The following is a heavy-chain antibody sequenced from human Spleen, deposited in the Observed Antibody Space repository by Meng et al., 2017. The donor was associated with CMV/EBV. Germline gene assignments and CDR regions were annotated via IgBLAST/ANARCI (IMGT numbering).Heavy chain of an antibody. Sequence: GESLKISCAASGFTFSSYAMHWVRQAPGKGLEWVAVISYDGSNKYYADSVKGRFTISRDNSKNTLYLQMNSLRAEDTAVYYCARSPPYCSSTSCYSYYYYGMDVWGQGTTVTVSS. CDR2: ISYDGSNK. D-gene: IGHD2-2*01. V-gene: IGHV3-30-3*01. CDR1: GFTFSSYA. CDR3: ARSPPYCSSTSCYSYYYYGMDV. J-gene: IGHJ6*02.